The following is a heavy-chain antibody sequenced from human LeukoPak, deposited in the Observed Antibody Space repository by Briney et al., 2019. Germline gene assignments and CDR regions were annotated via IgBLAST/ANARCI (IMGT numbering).Heavy chain of an antibody. CDR1: GGSFSGYY. CDR3: ARMVPAAMRDWFDP. Sequence: PSETLSLTCAVYGGSFSGYYWSWIRQPPGKGLEWIGSIYYSGSTYYNPSLKSRVTISVDTSKNQFSLKLSSVTAADTAVYYCARMVPAAMRDWFDPWGQGTLVTVSS. V-gene: IGHV4-34*01. J-gene: IGHJ5*02. D-gene: IGHD2-2*01. CDR2: IYYSGST.